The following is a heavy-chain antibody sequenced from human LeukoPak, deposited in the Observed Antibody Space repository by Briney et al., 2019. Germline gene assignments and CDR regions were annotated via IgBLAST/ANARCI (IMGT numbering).Heavy chain of an antibody. V-gene: IGHV3-7*01. CDR3: ARGPIGDFWSGFYLDV. D-gene: IGHD3-3*01. J-gene: IGHJ6*03. CDR1: GFTFSSYW. CDR2: IKQDESEK. Sequence: GGSLRLSCAASGFTFSSYWMSWVRQAPGKGLEWVANIKQDESEKYYVDSVKGRFTISRDNAKNSLYLQMNSLRAEDTAVYYCARGPIGDFWSGFYLDVWGKGTTVTVSS.